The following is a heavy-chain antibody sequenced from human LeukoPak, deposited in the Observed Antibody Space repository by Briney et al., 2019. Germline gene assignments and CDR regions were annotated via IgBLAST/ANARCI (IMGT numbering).Heavy chain of an antibody. CDR3: ARHYDFWSGYYTPDPLYYYYMDV. J-gene: IGHJ6*03. D-gene: IGHD3-3*01. CDR2: IYYSGST. V-gene: IGHV4-39*01. CDR1: GGSISSGSYY. Sequence: PSETLSLTCTVSGGSISSGSYYWGWIRQPPGKGLEWIGSIYYSGSTYYNPSLKSRVTISVDTSKNQFSLKLSSVTAADTAVYYCARHYDFWSGYYTPDPLYYYYMDVWGKGTTVTVSS.